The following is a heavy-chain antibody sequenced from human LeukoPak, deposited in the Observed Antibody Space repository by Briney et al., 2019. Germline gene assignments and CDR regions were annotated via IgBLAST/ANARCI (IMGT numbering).Heavy chain of an antibody. CDR3: AKEDRIVGATLFDY. D-gene: IGHD1-26*01. CDR1: GFTFSSYG. J-gene: IGHJ4*02. CDR2: IWYDGSNK. V-gene: IGHV3-33*06. Sequence: PGRSLRLSCAASGFTFSSYGMHWVRQAPGKGLEWVAVIWYDGSNKYYADSVKARFTISRDNSKNTLYLQMNSLRAEDTAVYYCAKEDRIVGATLFDYWGQGTLVTVSS.